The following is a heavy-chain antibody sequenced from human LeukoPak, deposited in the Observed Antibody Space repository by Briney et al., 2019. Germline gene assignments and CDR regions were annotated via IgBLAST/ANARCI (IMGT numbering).Heavy chain of an antibody. CDR2: ISGYNGNT. CDR1: GYSFSNYG. Sequence: ASVKVSCKTSGYSFSNYGISWVRQAPGQGLGWMGWISGYNGNTNYGQKVQGRVTMTTDTSTSTAYMELRSLRSDDTAVYYCAGVASAGVGVSMGGDHWGQGTLVTVSS. CDR3: AGVASAGVGVSMGGDH. D-gene: IGHD1-26*01. V-gene: IGHV1-18*04. J-gene: IGHJ4*02.